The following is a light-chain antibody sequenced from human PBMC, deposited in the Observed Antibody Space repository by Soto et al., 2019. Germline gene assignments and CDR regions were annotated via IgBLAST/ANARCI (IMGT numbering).Light chain of an antibody. Sequence: QSVLTQPAFVSGSPGQSITISCTGTSSDVGGYNYVSWYQHHPGKAPKLMIYDVSNRPSGVSNRFSGSKSGNTASLSISGLQPEDEADYYCSSYRTSNTRQIVCGTGTKVTVL. CDR3: SSYRTSNTRQIV. V-gene: IGLV2-14*03. CDR1: SSDVGGYNY. J-gene: IGLJ1*01. CDR2: DVS.